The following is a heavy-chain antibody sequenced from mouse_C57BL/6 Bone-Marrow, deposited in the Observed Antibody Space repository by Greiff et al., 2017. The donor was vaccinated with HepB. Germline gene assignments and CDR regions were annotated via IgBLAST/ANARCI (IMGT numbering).Heavy chain of an antibody. CDR2: IYPGDGDT. V-gene: IGHV1-82*01. J-gene: IGHJ2*01. Sequence: VQRVESGPELVKPGASVKISCKASGYAFSSSWMNWVKQRPGKGLEWIGRIYPGDGDTNYNGKFKGKATLTADKSSSTAYMQLSSLTSEDSAVYFCARSIDYWGQGTTLTVSS. CDR1: GYAFSSSW. CDR3: ARSIDY.